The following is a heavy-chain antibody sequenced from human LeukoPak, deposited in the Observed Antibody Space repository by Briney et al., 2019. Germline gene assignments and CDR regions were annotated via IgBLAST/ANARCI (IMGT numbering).Heavy chain of an antibody. Sequence: GGSLRLSCSGSGFTFTSYAMHWVRQAPGKGLEWVSFISPSSSSIYYADSVKGRFTISRDNAKNSLYLQMNSLRAEDTALYYCARERRNTPMDVWGQGTTVTVSS. V-gene: IGHV3-21*01. CDR1: GFTFTSYA. D-gene: IGHD5-18*01. J-gene: IGHJ6*02. CDR2: ISPSSSSI. CDR3: ARERRNTPMDV.